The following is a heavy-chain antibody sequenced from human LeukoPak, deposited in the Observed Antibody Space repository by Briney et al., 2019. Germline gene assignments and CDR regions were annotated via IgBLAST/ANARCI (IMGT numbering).Heavy chain of an antibody. CDR2: ISSSGSTI. CDR3: ARVVTRISDV. CDR1: GFTFSSYE. D-gene: IGHD2-15*01. J-gene: IGHJ6*02. Sequence: GGSLRLSCAASGFTFSSYEMNWVRQAPGKGLEWVSYISSSGSTIYYADSVKGRFTIFRDNAKNSLYLQMNSLRAEDTAVYYCARVVTRISDVWGQGTTVTVSS. V-gene: IGHV3-48*03.